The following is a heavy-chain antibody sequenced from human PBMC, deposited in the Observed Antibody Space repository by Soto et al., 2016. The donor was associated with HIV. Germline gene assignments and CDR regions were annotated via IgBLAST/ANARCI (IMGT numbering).Heavy chain of an antibody. J-gene: IGHJ4*02. CDR2: IIPIFGTA. V-gene: IGHV1-69*01. Sequence: QVQLVQSGPEVKKPGASVRVSCKASGGTFSSSAISWVRQAPGQGLEWMGGIIPIFGTANYAQKFQGRVTITADESTSTAYMKLSSLRSEDTAVYYCASRPLDAASPYSSGWYFDYWGQGTLVTVSS. D-gene: IGHD6-19*01. CDR3: ASRPLDAASPYSSGWYFDY. CDR1: GGTFSSSA.